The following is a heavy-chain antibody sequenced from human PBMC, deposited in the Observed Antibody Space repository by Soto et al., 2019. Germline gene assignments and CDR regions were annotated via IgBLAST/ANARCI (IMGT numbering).Heavy chain of an antibody. CDR1: GYTFTSYG. D-gene: IGHD3-22*01. J-gene: IGHJ6*02. CDR2: ISAYNGNT. Sequence: ASVKVSCKASGYTFTSYGISWVRQAPGQGLEWMGWISAYNGNTNYAQKLQGRVTMTTDTSTSTAYMELRSLRSDDTAVYYCARGGDSYDRSGPYPLYYGMEVWGQGTTVTVSS. V-gene: IGHV1-18*01. CDR3: ARGGDSYDRSGPYPLYYGMEV.